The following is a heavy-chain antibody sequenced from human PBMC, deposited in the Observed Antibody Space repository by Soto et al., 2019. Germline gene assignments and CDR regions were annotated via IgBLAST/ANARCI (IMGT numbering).Heavy chain of an antibody. V-gene: IGHV3-23*01. CDR2: ISGGVA. J-gene: IGHJ4*02. Sequence: GGSLRLSCVISRLTFSNYALNWVRQAPGKGLEWVSSISGGVAYYGASVKGRFTTSRDNSKDTLHLQMNSLRAEDTAVYYCAQIGTVPATSHWGQGTLVTVSS. D-gene: IGHD6-19*01. CDR3: AQIGTVPATSH. CDR1: RLTFSNYA.